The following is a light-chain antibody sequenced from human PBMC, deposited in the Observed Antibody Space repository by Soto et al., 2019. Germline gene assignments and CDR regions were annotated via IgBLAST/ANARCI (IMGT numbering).Light chain of an antibody. Sequence: DIQMTQSPSSLSASAGDRVTITCRASQSISSYLNWYQQKPGKAPKLLIYAASSLQSGVPSRFSGSGSGTEFTLTISSLQPEDFATYYCQQSYSTPWTFGQGTKVEIK. J-gene: IGKJ1*01. CDR1: QSISSY. CDR2: AAS. CDR3: QQSYSTPWT. V-gene: IGKV1-39*01.